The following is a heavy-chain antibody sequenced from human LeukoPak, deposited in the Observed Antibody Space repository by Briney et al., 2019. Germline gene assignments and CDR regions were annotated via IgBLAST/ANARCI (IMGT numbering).Heavy chain of an antibody. J-gene: IGHJ4*02. V-gene: IGHV3-23*01. CDR2: ISDSGHST. CDR3: ARDSSGWGFDY. CDR1: GFTFTNYD. D-gene: IGHD6-25*01. Sequence: GGSLRLSCAASGFTFTNYDMSWVRQAPGKGLEWVSTISDSGHSTSYADSVKGRFAISRDNARNTLYLQVNSLRAEDTAVYYCARDSSGWGFDYWGQGSLVTVSS.